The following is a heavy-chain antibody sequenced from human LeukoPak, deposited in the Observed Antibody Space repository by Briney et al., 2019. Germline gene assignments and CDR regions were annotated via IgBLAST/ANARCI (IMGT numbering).Heavy chain of an antibody. CDR3: ARDSTTFWFDP. CDR1: GFTFSSYG. J-gene: IGHJ5*02. Sequence: GGSLRLSCAASGFTFSSYGMNWVRQAPGKGLEWVSSISSSSSYIYYADSVKGRFTISRDNAKNSLYLQMNSLRAEDTAVYYCARDSTTFWFDPWGQGTLVTVSS. V-gene: IGHV3-21*01. CDR2: ISSSSSYI. D-gene: IGHD2/OR15-2a*01.